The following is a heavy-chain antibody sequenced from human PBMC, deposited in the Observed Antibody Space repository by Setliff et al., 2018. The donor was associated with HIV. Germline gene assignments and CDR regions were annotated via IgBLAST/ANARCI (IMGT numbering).Heavy chain of an antibody. D-gene: IGHD3-10*01. CDR1: GYSFTSYW. V-gene: IGHV5-51*01. Sequence: GESLKISCKASGYSFTSYWIGWVRQMPGKGLEWMGIIYPGDSDSRYSPPFQGQVTISVDKSTSTAYLQWDRLKASDTAMYYCVRSGGFGELYGYWGQGTLVTVSS. CDR3: VRSGGFGELYGY. CDR2: IYPGDSDS. J-gene: IGHJ4*02.